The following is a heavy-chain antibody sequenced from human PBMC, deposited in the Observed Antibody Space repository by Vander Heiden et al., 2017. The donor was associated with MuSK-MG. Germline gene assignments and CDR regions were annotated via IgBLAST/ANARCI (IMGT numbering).Heavy chain of an antibody. J-gene: IGHJ4*02. CDR3: TRHSYRDGKHGEGQDDY. Sequence: EVQLVESGGGLVQPGGSLKLSCAASGFTFSGSAMHWVRQASGKGLEWVGRIRSKANSYATAYAASVKGRVTISRDDSKNTAYRQMNSLKTEETAVYYCTRHSYRDGKHGEGQDDYWGQGTLVTVYS. D-gene: IGHD3-10*01. CDR1: GFTFSGSA. CDR2: IRSKANSYAT. V-gene: IGHV3-73*02.